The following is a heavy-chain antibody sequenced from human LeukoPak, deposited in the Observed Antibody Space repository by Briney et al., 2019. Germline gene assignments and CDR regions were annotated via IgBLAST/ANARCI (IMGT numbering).Heavy chain of an antibody. J-gene: IGHJ6*02. CDR3: ARDDGIAVAGTYHYYGMDV. V-gene: IGHV3-66*01. D-gene: IGHD6-19*01. Sequence: GGSLRLSCAASGFTVSSNYMSWVRQAPGKGLEWVSVIYSGGSTYYADSVKGRFTISRDNSKNTLYLQMNSLRAEDTAVYYCARDDGIAVAGTYHYYGMDVWGQGTTVTVSS. CDR2: IYSGGST. CDR1: GFTVSSNY.